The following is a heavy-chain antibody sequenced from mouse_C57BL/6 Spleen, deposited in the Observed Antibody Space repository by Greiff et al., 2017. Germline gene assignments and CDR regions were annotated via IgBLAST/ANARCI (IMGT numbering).Heavy chain of an antibody. CDR3: AIYEGYSLYFDY. D-gene: IGHD2-3*01. Sequence: VQLQQPGAELVKPGASVKVSCKASGYTFTSYWMHWVKQRPGQGLEWIGRIHPSDSDTNYTQKFKGKGTLTVDKSSSTAYMQLSSLTSEDSAVYYCAIYEGYSLYFDYWGQGTTLTVSS. CDR1: GYTFTSYW. CDR2: IHPSDSDT. J-gene: IGHJ2*01. V-gene: IGHV1-74*01.